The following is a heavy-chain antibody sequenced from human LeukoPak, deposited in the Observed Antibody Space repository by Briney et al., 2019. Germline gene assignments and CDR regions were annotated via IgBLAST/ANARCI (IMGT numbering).Heavy chain of an antibody. J-gene: IGHJ4*02. CDR1: GFTFSSYS. V-gene: IGHV3-48*01. Sequence: SGGSPRLSCAASGFTFSSYSMNWVRQAPGKGLEWVSYISSSSSTIYYADSVKGRFTISRDNAKNSLYLQMNSLRAEDTAVYYCARDLGRYYYDSSGYTRLWGQGTLVTVSS. CDR2: ISSSSSTI. CDR3: ARDLGRYYYDSSGYTRL. D-gene: IGHD3-22*01.